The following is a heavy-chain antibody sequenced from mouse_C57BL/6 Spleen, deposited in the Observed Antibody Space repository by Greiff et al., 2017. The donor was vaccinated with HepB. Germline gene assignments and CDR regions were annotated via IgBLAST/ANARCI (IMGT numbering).Heavy chain of an antibody. CDR3: ARREIYYDYDAARFAY. Sequence: EVQLQESGPELVKPGASVKIPCKASGYTFTDYNMDWVKQSHGKSLEWIGDINPNNGGTIYNQKFKGKATLTVDKSSSTAYMELRSLTSEDTAVYYCARREIYYDYDAARFAYWGQGTLVTVSA. D-gene: IGHD2-4*01. J-gene: IGHJ3*01. CDR1: GYTFTDYN. V-gene: IGHV1-18*01. CDR2: INPNNGGT.